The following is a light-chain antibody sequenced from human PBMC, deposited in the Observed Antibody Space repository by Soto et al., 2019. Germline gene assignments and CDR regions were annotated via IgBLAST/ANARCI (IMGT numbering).Light chain of an antibody. CDR2: AVS. J-gene: IGKJ2*01. Sequence: DIQMTQSPSSLSASVGDRVTITCRASQNIGNYLHWYQQKPGKAPKLLIYAVSSLQTGVPSRFSGSGSGTDFTLTISSLQSEDFAVYYCQQYNNWPPYTFGQGTKLEIK. CDR1: QNIGNY. V-gene: IGKV1-39*01. CDR3: QQYNNWPPYT.